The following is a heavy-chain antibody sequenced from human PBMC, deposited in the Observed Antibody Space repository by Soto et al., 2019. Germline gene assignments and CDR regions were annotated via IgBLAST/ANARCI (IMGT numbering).Heavy chain of an antibody. CDR2: IDWDDDK. V-gene: IGHV2-70*11. CDR3: ARTGIAVAGIKGDDAFDI. D-gene: IGHD6-19*01. Sequence: SGPTLVKPTQTLTLTCTFSGFSLSTSGMCVSWIRQPPGKALEWLARIDWDDDKYYSTSLKTRLTISKDTSKNQVVLTMTNMDPVDTATYYCARTGIAVAGIKGDDAFDIWGQGTMVTVSS. J-gene: IGHJ3*02. CDR1: GFSLSTSGMC.